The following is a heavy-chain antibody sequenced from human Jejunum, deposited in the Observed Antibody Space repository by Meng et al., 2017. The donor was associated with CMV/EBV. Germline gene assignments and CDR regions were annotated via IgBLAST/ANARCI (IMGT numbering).Heavy chain of an antibody. CDR2: LYSSGST. J-gene: IGHJ5*02. D-gene: IGHD1/OR15-1a*01. CDR1: GGSISSYY. CDR3: ARNKAGNWFDP. V-gene: IGHV4-59*01. Sequence: TVSGGSISSYYWSWIRQPPGKVLEWIGYLYSSGSTNYNPSLKSRVTISVDTSKNQFSLKLSSVTAADTAVYYCARNKAGNWFDPWGQGTLVTVSS.